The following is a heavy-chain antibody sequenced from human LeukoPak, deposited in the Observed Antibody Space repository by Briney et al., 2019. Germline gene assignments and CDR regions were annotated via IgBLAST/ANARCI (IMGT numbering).Heavy chain of an antibody. CDR1: GFTFSSYG. V-gene: IGHV3-30*02. J-gene: IGHJ4*02. D-gene: IGHD6-13*01. Sequence: GGSLRLSCAASGFTFSSYGMHWVRQAPGKGLEGVAFIRYDGSNKYYADSVKGRFTISRDNSKNTLYLQMNSLRAEDTAVYYCAKDRMRYSSRPPDYWGQGTLVTVSS. CDR3: AKDRMRYSSRPPDY. CDR2: IRYDGSNK.